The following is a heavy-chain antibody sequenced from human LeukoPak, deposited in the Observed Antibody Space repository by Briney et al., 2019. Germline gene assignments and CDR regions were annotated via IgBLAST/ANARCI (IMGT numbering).Heavy chain of an antibody. J-gene: IGHJ4*02. CDR1: GLTFSSYW. CDR2: IKYDGSET. Sequence: PGGSLRLSCAASGLTFSSYWMTWVRQAPGKGLGWAATIKYDGSETYYVDSVRGRFSISRDNAKNSLYLQMNSLRAEDTAVYYCARDSTLSNYWGQGTLVTVSS. CDR3: ARDSTLSNY. D-gene: IGHD3-16*01. V-gene: IGHV3-7*04.